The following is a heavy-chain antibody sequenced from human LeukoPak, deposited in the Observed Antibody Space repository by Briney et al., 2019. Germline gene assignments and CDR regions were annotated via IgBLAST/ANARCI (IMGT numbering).Heavy chain of an antibody. Sequence: ASVKVSCKASGYTFTGYYMHWVRQAPEQGLEWMGWINPNSGGTNYAQKFQGRVTMTRDTSISTAYMELSRLRSDDTAVYYCARGPGYSSSSPEGYWGQGTLVTVSS. CDR2: INPNSGGT. CDR1: GYTFTGYY. D-gene: IGHD6-6*01. CDR3: ARGPGYSSSSPEGY. V-gene: IGHV1-2*02. J-gene: IGHJ4*02.